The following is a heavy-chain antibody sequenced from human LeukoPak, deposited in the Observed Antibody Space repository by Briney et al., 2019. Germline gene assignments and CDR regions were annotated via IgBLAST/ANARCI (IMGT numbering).Heavy chain of an antibody. V-gene: IGHV1-3*01. CDR2: INAGNGNT. CDR3: ARPDYGDTPPRY. CDR1: GYTFTTYA. D-gene: IGHD4-17*01. Sequence: GASVKVSCKASGYTFTTYAMHWVRQAPGQRLEWMGWINAGNGNTKYSQKFQGRVTITSDTSASTAYMELSSLRPEDTAVYYCARPDYGDTPPRYWGQGTLVTVSS. J-gene: IGHJ4*02.